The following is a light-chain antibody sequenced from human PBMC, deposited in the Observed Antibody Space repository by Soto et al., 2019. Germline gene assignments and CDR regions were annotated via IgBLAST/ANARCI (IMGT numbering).Light chain of an antibody. CDR1: QSVVTN. CDR3: QQYGSSPVT. V-gene: IGKV3-20*01. Sequence: EIVMTQSPATLSVSPGERATLSCRASQSVVTNLAWYQQKPGQAPRLLIYGASSRATGIPDRFSGSGSGTDFTLTISRLEPEDFAVFYCQQYGSSPVTFGQGTRLEIK. J-gene: IGKJ5*01. CDR2: GAS.